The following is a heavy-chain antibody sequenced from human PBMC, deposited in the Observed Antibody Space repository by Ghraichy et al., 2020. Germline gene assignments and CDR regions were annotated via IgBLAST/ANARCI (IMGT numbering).Heavy chain of an antibody. Sequence: SQTLSLTCTVSGGSISSSSYYWGWIRQPPGKGLEWIGSIYYSGSTYYNPSLKSRVTISVDTSKNQFSLKLSSVTAADTAVYYCARLPRADYTIFHAFDIWGQGTMVTVSS. D-gene: IGHD4-11*01. CDR3: ARLPRADYTIFHAFDI. J-gene: IGHJ3*02. V-gene: IGHV4-39*01. CDR2: IYYSGST. CDR1: GGSISSSSYY.